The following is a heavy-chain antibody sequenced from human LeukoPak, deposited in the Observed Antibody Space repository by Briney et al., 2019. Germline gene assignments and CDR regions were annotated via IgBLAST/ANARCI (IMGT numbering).Heavy chain of an antibody. CDR2: ISSSSSYT. V-gene: IGHV3-21*01. CDR1: GFTFSSYS. CDR3: ARVLGYDILDY. Sequence: GGSPRLSCAASGFTFSSYSMNWVRQAPGKGLEWVSSISSSSSYTYYADSVKGRFTISRDNAKNSLYLQMNSLRAEDTAVYYCARVLGYDILDYWGQGTLVTVSS. J-gene: IGHJ4*02. D-gene: IGHD5-12*01.